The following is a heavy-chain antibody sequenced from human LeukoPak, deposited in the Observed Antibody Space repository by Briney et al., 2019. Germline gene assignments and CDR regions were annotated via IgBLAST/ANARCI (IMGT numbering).Heavy chain of an antibody. D-gene: IGHD3-22*01. CDR1: GGSISGYY. J-gene: IGHJ5*02. CDR3: ARATDASSGYFWFDP. Sequence: SETLSLTCSVSGGSISGYYWSWIRQSPGKGLEGIAFIYYSGSTNYNPSLKSRVTISVDTSKNQFSLKLSSVTAADTAMYYCARATDASSGYFWFDPWGQGTLVTVSS. V-gene: IGHV4-59*01. CDR2: IYYSGST.